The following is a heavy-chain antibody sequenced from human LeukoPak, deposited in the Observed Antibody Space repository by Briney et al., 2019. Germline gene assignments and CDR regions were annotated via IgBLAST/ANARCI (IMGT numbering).Heavy chain of an antibody. J-gene: IGHJ3*02. CDR2: ISGYNYKT. D-gene: IGHD3-3*01. V-gene: IGHV1-18*04. CDR1: GYTLSSYG. CDR3: ARDHEGSPFWRDAFDI. Sequence: ASVKVSCKAFGYTLSSYGISWLRQAPGQGLEWIGWISGYNYKTKYAQTFQGRVAMTIGTSTKTVSMELRILRSDDTAVYYCARDHEGSPFWRDAFDIWGQGTMVTVSS.